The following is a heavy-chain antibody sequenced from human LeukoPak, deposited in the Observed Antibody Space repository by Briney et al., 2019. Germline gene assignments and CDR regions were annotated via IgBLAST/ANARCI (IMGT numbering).Heavy chain of an antibody. CDR1: GYTLAELS. Sequence: ASVKVSCKVSGYTLAELSMHWVRQAPGKGLEWMGGFDPEDGETIYAQKFQGRVTMTEDTSTDTAYMELSSLRSEDTAVYYCATADRPYSSSSWNYYYMDVWGKGTTVTVS. CDR2: FDPEDGET. D-gene: IGHD6-6*01. CDR3: ATADRPYSSSSWNYYYMDV. J-gene: IGHJ6*03. V-gene: IGHV1-24*01.